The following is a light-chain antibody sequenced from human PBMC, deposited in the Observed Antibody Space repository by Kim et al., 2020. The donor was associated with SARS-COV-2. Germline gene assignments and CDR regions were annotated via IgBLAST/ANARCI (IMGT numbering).Light chain of an antibody. CDR2: GAS. CDR3: QQYGSSAFT. Sequence: EIVLTQSPGTLSLSPGERATLSCRASQSVSSSYLAWYQQKPGQAPRLLIYGASSRATGNPDRFSGSGSGTDFTLTISRLEPEDFAVYYCQQYGSSAFTFGPGTKVDIK. V-gene: IGKV3-20*01. J-gene: IGKJ3*01. CDR1: QSVSSSY.